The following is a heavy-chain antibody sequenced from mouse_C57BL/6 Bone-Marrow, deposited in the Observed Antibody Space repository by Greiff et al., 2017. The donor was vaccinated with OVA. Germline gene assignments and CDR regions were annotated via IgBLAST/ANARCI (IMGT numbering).Heavy chain of an antibody. J-gene: IGHJ2*01. Sequence: QVQLQQPGAELVRPGTSVKLSCKASGYTFTSYWMHWVKQRPGQGLEWIGVIDPSDSYTNSNQKFKGKATLTVDTSSSTAYMQLSSLTSEDSAVYYCARSSGTWYFDYWGQGTTLTVSS. CDR1: GYTFTSYW. CDR2: IDPSDSYT. V-gene: IGHV1-59*01. CDR3: ARSSGTWYFDY. D-gene: IGHD4-1*01.